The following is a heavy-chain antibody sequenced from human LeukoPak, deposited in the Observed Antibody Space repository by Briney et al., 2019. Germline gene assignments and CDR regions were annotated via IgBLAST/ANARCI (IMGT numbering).Heavy chain of an antibody. V-gene: IGHV4-59*01. D-gene: IGHD3-3*01. J-gene: IGHJ3*02. CDR1: SGSIDIYY. CDR3: AREPDTLFGVDTNSRAFDI. Sequence: SETLSLTCTVSSGSIDIYYWNWIRQPPGKGLKWLGYIYYSGSTNYNPSLKGRVTISVDTSKNQFSLKLRSVTAADTAVYYCAREPDTLFGVDTNSRAFDIWGQGTMVTVSS. CDR2: IYYSGST.